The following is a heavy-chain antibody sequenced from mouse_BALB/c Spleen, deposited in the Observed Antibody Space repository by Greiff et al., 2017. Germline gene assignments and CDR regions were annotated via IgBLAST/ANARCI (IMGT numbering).Heavy chain of an antibody. V-gene: IGHV5-6-5*01. CDR2: ISSGGST. J-gene: IGHJ2*01. CDR3: ARGGSGSPFDY. D-gene: IGHD1-1*01. Sequence: EVKLMESGGGLVKPGGSLKLSCAASGFTFSSYAMSWVRQTPEKRLEWVASISSGGSTYYPDSVKGRFTISRDNARNILYLQMSSLRSEDTAMYYCARGGSGSPFDYWGQGTTLTGSS. CDR1: GFTFSSYA.